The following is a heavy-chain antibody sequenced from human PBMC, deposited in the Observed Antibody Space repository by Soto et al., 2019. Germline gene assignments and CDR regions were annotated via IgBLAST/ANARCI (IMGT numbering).Heavy chain of an antibody. D-gene: IGHD5-18*01. CDR1: GLTVSSSY. CDR3: ARAREQEYSSAIFFDI. CDR2: IYSAGST. Sequence: GSSLRLSCAASGLTVSSSYMSWVRQAPGKGLQWVSVIYSAGSTYYANSVKGRFTISRDISTNMVYLQMSSLTDEDTAVYYCARAREQEYSSAIFFDIWGQGALVTASS. J-gene: IGHJ4*02. V-gene: IGHV3-53*01.